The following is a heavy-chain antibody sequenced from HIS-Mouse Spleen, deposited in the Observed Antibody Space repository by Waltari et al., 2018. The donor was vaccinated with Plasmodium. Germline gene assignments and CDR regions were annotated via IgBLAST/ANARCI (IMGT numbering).Heavy chain of an antibody. CDR3: ARVNSGSYYWFDP. J-gene: IGHJ5*02. CDR2: ISSSSSTI. V-gene: IGHV3-48*01. Sequence: EVQLVESGGGLVQPGGSLRLACAASGFTFDCYSMNWVRPAPGKGLEWVSYISSSSSTIDYADSVKGRFTISRDNAKNSLYLQMNSLRAEDTAVYYCARVNSGSYYWFDPWGQGTLVTVSS. CDR1: GFTFDCYS. D-gene: IGHD1-26*01.